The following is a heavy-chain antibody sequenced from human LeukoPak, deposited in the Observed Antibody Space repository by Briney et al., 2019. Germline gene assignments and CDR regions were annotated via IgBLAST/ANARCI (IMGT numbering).Heavy chain of an antibody. J-gene: IGHJ6*02. Sequence: PGGSLRLSCAASGFTFSSYAMSWVRQAPGKGLEWVSAISGSGGHTYYADSVKGRFTISRDNSKHTLNLQMNSVRAEDTAVYYWAKVHCRGGSCYRGQYYYGMDVWGQGTTVTVSS. CDR3: AKVHCRGGSCYRGQYYYGMDV. CDR2: ISGSGGHT. V-gene: IGHV3-23*01. D-gene: IGHD2-15*01. CDR1: GFTFSSYA.